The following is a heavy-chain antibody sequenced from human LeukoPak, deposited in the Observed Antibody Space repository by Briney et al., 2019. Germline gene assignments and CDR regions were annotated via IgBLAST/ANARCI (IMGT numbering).Heavy chain of an antibody. J-gene: IGHJ4*02. CDR2: INPNGGAT. V-gene: IGHV1-2*02. D-gene: IGHD3-16*01. Sequence: ASVKVSSKASGYIFTGSYLFWVRQAPGQGLEWMGWINPNGGATRYAQKFQGRVTLTCDTSIRTTYMELSSLTSDDTAVYYCARDERYSDADHHYPDLGYWGQGTLITVSS. CDR1: GYIFTGSY. CDR3: ARDERYSDADHHYPDLGY.